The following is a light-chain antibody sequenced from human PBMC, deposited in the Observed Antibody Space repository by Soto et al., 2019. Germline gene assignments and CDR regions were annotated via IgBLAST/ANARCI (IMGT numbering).Light chain of an antibody. Sequence: DIVMTQSPLSLPVTPGEPASISCRSSQSLLHSNGYNYLDWYLQKPGQSPQLLIYLGSNRASGVPDRFSGSGSGTEFTLKISRVEADDVGVYYCMQALQTPYTFGQRTKLEIK. CDR1: QSLLHSNGYNY. CDR3: MQALQTPYT. V-gene: IGKV2-28*01. CDR2: LGS. J-gene: IGKJ2*01.